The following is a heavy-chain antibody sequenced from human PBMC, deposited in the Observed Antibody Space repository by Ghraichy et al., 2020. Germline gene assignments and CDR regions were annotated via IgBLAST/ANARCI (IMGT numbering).Heavy chain of an antibody. CDR3: VRADYTVNYDGLNWFDR. V-gene: IGHV3-21*01. J-gene: IGHJ5*02. CDR2: ISSSSSYI. CDR1: GFTFSSYY. D-gene: IGHD1-7*01. Sequence: GGSLRLSCAASGFTFSSYYMNWVRQAPGKGLEWVSSISSSSSYISYADSLKGRFTISRDNAKNSLYLQMNSLRAEDTAVYYCVRADYTVNYDGLNWFDRWGQGTLVTVSS.